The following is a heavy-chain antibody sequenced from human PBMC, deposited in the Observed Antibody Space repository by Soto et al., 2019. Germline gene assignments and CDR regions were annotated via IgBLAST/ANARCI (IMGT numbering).Heavy chain of an antibody. J-gene: IGHJ1*01. CDR1: GFIFSDYS. CDR3: ATDPSDLWEPDQYFHH. V-gene: IGHV3-21*01. CDR2: ISGTSRYI. D-gene: IGHD1-26*01. Sequence: EVQLVESGGGLVKPGGSLRLSCATSGFIFSDYSINWLRKAPGKGLEWVSSISGTSRYIYYADSVRGRFTISRDNAKNSLYLQMYSLRAEDTGVYYCATDPSDLWEPDQYFHHWGQGTLVTVSS.